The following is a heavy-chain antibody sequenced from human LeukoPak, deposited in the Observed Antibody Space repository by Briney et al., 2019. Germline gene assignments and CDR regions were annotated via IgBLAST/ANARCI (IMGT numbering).Heavy chain of an antibody. Sequence: NSGNTNYAQKLQGRVTMTTDTSTSTAYMELRSLRSDDTAVYYCARDSNTPYYYYYMDVWGKGTTVTVSS. CDR2: NSGNT. J-gene: IGHJ6*03. CDR3: ARDSNTPYYYYYMDV. V-gene: IGHV1-18*01.